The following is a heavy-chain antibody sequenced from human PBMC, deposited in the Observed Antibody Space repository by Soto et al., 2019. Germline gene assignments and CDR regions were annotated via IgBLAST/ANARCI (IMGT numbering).Heavy chain of an antibody. CDR2: IIPIFGTA. CDR3: AGDRVPGSGYYPSWFDP. J-gene: IGHJ5*02. Sequence: QVQLVQSGAEVKKPGSSVKVSCKASGGTFSSYAISWVRQAPGQGLEWMGEIIPIFGTANYAQKFQGRVTITAGESTRQAYRGLSSLRSEDTAVYYCAGDRVPGSGYYPSWFDPWGQGTLVTVSS. CDR1: GGTFSSYA. D-gene: IGHD3-22*01. V-gene: IGHV1-69*12.